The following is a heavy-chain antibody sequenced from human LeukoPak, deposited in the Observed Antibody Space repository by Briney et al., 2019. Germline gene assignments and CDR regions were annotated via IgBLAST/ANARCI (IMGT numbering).Heavy chain of an antibody. CDR1: GFTFSSYA. CDR2: ISYDGSNK. Sequence: GGSLRLSCAASGFTFSSYAMHWVRQAPGKGLEWVAVISYDGSNKYYADSVKGRFTIPRDNSKNTLYLQMNSLRAEDTAVYYCARDAADGVVVINGWYFDYWGQGTLVTVSS. V-gene: IGHV3-30-3*01. J-gene: IGHJ4*02. CDR3: ARDAADGVVVINGWYFDY. D-gene: IGHD3-22*01.